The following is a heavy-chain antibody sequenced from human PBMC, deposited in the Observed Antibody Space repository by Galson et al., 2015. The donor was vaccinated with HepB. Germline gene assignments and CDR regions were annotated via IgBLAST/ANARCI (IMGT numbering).Heavy chain of an antibody. CDR1: GYTFTGYY. D-gene: IGHD3-22*01. Sequence: SVKVSCKASGYTFTGYYMHWVRQAPGQGLEWMGRINPNSGGTNYAQKFQGRVTMTRDTSISTAYMELSRLRSDDTVVYYCARDRAKGIYYDSSGPPGDAFDIWGQGTMATVSS. CDR3: ARDRAKGIYYDSSGPPGDAFDI. J-gene: IGHJ3*02. V-gene: IGHV1-2*05. CDR2: INPNSGGT.